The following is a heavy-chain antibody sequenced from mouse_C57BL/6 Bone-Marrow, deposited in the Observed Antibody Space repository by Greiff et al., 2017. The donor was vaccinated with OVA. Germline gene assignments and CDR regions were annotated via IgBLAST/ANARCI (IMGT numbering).Heavy chain of an antibody. Sequence: VQLQQSGAELVRPGASVKLSCTASGFNIKDDYMHWVKQRPEQGLEWIGWIDPENGDTEYASKFQGKATITADTSSNTAYLQLSSLTSEDTAGYYCTTYSNYGAWFAYWGQGTLVTVSA. D-gene: IGHD2-5*01. V-gene: IGHV14-4*01. CDR2: IDPENGDT. J-gene: IGHJ3*01. CDR1: GFNIKDDY. CDR3: TTYSNYGAWFAY.